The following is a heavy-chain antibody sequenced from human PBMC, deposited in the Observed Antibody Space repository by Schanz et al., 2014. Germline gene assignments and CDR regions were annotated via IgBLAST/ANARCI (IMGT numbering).Heavy chain of an antibody. J-gene: IGHJ6*02. CDR3: AKELNHRGRQTNFYYYYGMDV. Sequence: QVQLVESGGGVVQPGRSLRLSCAASGFNFSNYDIHWVRQAPGKGLEWVALIYYNGTNKYYADSVKGRFTISRDNSQNTLYLQMNTVRTEETSVYYDAKELNHRGRQTNFYYYYGMDVWGQGTTVTVSS. V-gene: IGHV3-30*18. D-gene: IGHD5-12*01. CDR2: IYYNGTNK. CDR1: GFNFSNYD.